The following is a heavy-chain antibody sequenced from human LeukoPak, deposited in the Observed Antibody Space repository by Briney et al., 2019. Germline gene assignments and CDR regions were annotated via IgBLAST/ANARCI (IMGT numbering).Heavy chain of an antibody. CDR1: GYTFTSYA. V-gene: IGHV7-4-1*02. CDR3: AREPYYYDSSGYYRFDY. J-gene: IGHJ4*02. CDR2: INTNTGNP. Sequence: ASVKASCKASGYTFTSYAMNWVRQAPGHGLEWMGWINTNTGNPTYAQGFTGRFVFSLDTSVSTAYLQISSLKAEDTAVYYCAREPYYYDSSGYYRFDYWGQGTLVTVSS. D-gene: IGHD3-22*01.